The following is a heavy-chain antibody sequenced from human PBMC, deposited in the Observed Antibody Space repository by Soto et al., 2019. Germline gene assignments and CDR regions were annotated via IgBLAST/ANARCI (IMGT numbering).Heavy chain of an antibody. J-gene: IGHJ5*02. Sequence: ASVKVSCKASGYTFTGYYMHWVRQAPGQGLEWMGWINPNSGGTNYAQKFQGWVTMTRDTSISTAYMELSRLRSDDTAVYYCARGYRSSTSCYGNNWFDPWGQGTLVTVSS. CDR1: GYTFTGYY. D-gene: IGHD2-2*01. CDR2: INPNSGGT. CDR3: ARGYRSSTSCYGNNWFDP. V-gene: IGHV1-2*04.